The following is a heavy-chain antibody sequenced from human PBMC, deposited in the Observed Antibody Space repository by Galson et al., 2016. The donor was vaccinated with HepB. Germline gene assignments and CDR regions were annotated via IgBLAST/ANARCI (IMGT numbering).Heavy chain of an antibody. CDR3: ARSDYSSSYTFDY. D-gene: IGHD6-6*01. Sequence: QSGAEVKKPGESLKISCEGSGYSFATYWIAWVRQMPGKGLEWMGIFYPGDPDSRYSPSFQGQVTISADKSISTAYLQWSSLRASDTAIYYCARSDYSSSYTFDYGGQGTLVTVSS. CDR2: FYPGDPDS. CDR1: GYSFATYW. V-gene: IGHV5-51*01. J-gene: IGHJ4*02.